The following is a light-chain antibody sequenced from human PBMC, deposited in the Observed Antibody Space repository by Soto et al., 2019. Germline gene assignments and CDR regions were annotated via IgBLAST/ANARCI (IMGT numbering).Light chain of an antibody. CDR1: KVIGGDS. Sequence: EIVLTQSPATRSWPPGQKPTLSCRPGKVIGGDSLAWYQQKPGQAPRLLIYDTSTRATGIPDRFGGSGSGTDFTLTISRLEPEDFAVSSCQQSGSSLWTFGQGTKVEIK. CDR3: QQSGSSLWT. J-gene: IGKJ1*01. CDR2: DTS. V-gene: IGKV3-20*01.